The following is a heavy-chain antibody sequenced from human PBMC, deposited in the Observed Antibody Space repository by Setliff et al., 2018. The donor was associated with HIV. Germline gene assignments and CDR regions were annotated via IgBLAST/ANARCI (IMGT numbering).Heavy chain of an antibody. J-gene: IGHJ4*02. CDR2: VYISGST. Sequence: PSETLSLTCTVSVGSMRGYYWSWIRQPAGKGLDWIGRVYISGSTKYNPSLESRVNISVDTSKNQFSLKLRSVSAPDTAVYYGASGSYWTYYFDLWGQGILVTVSS. V-gene: IGHV4-4*07. D-gene: IGHD1-26*01. CDR3: ASGSYWTYYFDL. CDR1: VGSMRGYY.